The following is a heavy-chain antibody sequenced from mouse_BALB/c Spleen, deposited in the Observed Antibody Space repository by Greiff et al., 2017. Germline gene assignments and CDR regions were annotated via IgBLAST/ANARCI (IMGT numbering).Heavy chain of an antibody. Sequence: DVMLVESGGGLVKPGGSLKLSCAASGFAFSSYDMSWVRQTPEKRLEWVAYISSGGGSTYYPDTVKGRFTISRDNAKNTLYLQMSSLKSEDTAMYYCARQTGPYFDYWGQGTTLTVSS. V-gene: IGHV5-12-1*01. CDR2: ISSGGGST. CDR3: ARQTGPYFDY. CDR1: GFAFSSYD. J-gene: IGHJ2*01. D-gene: IGHD4-1*01.